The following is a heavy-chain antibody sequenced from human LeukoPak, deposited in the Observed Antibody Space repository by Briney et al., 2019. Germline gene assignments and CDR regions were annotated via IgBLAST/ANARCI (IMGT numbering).Heavy chain of an antibody. CDR1: GGSISSGSYY. CDR2: IYTSGST. Sequence: SQTLSLTCTVSGGSISSGSYYWSWIRQPAGKGLEWIGRIYTSGSTNYNPSLKSRVTISVGTSKNQFSLKLSSVTAADTAVYYCARDGGWYGDYFDYWGQGTLVTVSS. J-gene: IGHJ4*02. CDR3: ARDGGWYGDYFDY. D-gene: IGHD6-19*01. V-gene: IGHV4-61*02.